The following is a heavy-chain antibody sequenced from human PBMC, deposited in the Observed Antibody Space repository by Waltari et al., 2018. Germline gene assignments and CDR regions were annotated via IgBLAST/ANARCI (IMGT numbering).Heavy chain of an antibody. V-gene: IGHV1-69*04. CDR2: IIPILGIA. CDR1: GGTFSSYA. J-gene: IGHJ3*02. CDR3: ARGGYCSGGSCYSSAFDI. Sequence: QVQLVQSGAEVKKPGSSVKVSCKASGGTFSSYAISWVRQAHGPGLEWMGGIIPILGIANYAQKFQGRVTITADESTSTAYMELSSLRSEDTAVYYCARGGYCSGGSCYSSAFDIWGQGTMVTVSS. D-gene: IGHD2-15*01.